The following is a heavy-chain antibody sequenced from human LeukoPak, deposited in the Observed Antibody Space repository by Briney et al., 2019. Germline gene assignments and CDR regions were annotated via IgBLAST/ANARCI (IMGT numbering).Heavy chain of an antibody. Sequence: PSETLSLTCGISGDSINNHDWWSWVRQPPGKGLEWIAEIHDGGTPNYNPSLKSRVTMSVDKFKTQFSLNLNSVTAADTAVYYCVANGYYCLDQWGHGTLVTVSP. CDR1: GDSINNHDW. D-gene: IGHD5-18*01. CDR3: VANGYYCLDQ. J-gene: IGHJ4*01. V-gene: IGHV4/OR15-8*01. CDR2: IHDGGTP.